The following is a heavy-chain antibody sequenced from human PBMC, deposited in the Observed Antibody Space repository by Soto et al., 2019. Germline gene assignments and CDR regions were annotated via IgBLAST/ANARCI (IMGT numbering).Heavy chain of an antibody. J-gene: IGHJ4*02. V-gene: IGHV3-23*01. CDR2: ISGSGGST. Sequence: EVQLLESGGGLVQPGGSLRLSCAASGFTFSSYAMSWVRQAPGKGLEWVSAISGSGGSTYYADSVKGRFTISRDNSKNTLHLQMNSLRAEDTAVYYCAKGKAAENKFDYWGQGTLVTVSS. CDR3: AKGKAAENKFDY. CDR1: GFTFSSYA. D-gene: IGHD6-13*01.